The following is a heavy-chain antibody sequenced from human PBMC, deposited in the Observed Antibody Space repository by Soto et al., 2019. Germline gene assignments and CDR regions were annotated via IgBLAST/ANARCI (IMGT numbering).Heavy chain of an antibody. Sequence: GASVKVSCKASGYTLTGYYMHWVRQAPGQGLEWMGWINPNSGGTNYAQKFQGRVTMTRDTSISTAYMELSRLRSDDTAVYYCARAIIAARPNFDYWGQGTLVTVSS. D-gene: IGHD6-6*01. CDR1: GYTLTGYY. V-gene: IGHV1-2*02. J-gene: IGHJ4*02. CDR3: ARAIIAARPNFDY. CDR2: INPNSGGT.